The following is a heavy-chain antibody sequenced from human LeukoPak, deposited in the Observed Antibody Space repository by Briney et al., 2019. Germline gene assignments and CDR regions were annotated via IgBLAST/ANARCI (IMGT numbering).Heavy chain of an antibody. J-gene: IGHJ4*02. CDR3: ASTQPIVVEVAATRDFDY. V-gene: IGHV3-11*01. D-gene: IGHD2-15*01. CDR2: ISSSGSTI. Sequence: GGSLRLSCAASGFTFSDYYMSWIRQAPGKGLEWVSYISSSGSTIYYADSVKGRFTISRDNAKNSLYLQMNSLRAEDTAVYYCASTQPIVVEVAATRDFDYWGQGTLVTVSS. CDR1: GFTFSDYY.